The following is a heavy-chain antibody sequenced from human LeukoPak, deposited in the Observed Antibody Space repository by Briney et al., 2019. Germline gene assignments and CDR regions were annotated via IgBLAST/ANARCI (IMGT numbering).Heavy chain of an antibody. D-gene: IGHD5-24*01. CDR3: ARELKEMAIDY. CDR2: IYYSGST. Sequence: SETLSLTCTVSGGSISSGGYYWSWIRQPPGKGLEWIGYIYYSGSTNYNPSLKSRVTISVDTSKNQFSLKLSSVTAADTAVYYCARELKEMAIDYWGQGTLVTVSS. J-gene: IGHJ4*02. V-gene: IGHV4-61*08. CDR1: GGSISSGGYY.